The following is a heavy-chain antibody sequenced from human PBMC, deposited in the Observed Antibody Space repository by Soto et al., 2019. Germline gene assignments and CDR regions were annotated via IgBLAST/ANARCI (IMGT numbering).Heavy chain of an antibody. V-gene: IGHV5-10-1*01. J-gene: IGHJ6*02. CDR3: ASSPRGYCSSTSCRELGHYYGMDV. CDR2: IDPSDSYT. D-gene: IGHD2-2*01. Sequence: PGASLKISCKGSGYSFTSYWISWVRQMPGKGLEWMGRIDPSDSYTNYSPSFQGHVTIPADKSISTAYLQWSSLKASDTAMYYCASSPRGYCSSTSCRELGHYYGMDVWGQGTTVTVSS. CDR1: GYSFTSYW.